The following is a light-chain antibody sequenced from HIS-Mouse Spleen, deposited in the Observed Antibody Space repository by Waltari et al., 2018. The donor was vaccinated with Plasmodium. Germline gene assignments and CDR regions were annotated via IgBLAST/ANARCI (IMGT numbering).Light chain of an antibody. Sequence: DIQMTQSPSTLSASVGDNVTITCRASQSISSWLAWYQQNPGKAPKLLIYKASSLESGVPSRFSGSGSGTEFTLTISSLQPDDFATYYCQQYNSYWTFGQGTKVEIK. V-gene: IGKV1-5*03. J-gene: IGKJ1*01. CDR3: QQYNSYWT. CDR2: KAS. CDR1: QSISSW.